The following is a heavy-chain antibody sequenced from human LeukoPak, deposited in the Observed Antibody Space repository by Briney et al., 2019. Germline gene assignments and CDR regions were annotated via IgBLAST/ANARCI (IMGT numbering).Heavy chain of an antibody. CDR3: ARESSSSWVQKDYYYYMDV. V-gene: IGHV6-1*01. CDR2: TCYRYKWYN. D-gene: IGHD6-13*01. J-gene: IGHJ6*03. Sequence: SQTLSLTCALCGDSVSNSSAAGHCLRQSPSRGLEGLGRTCYRYKWYNDYAVSVKSRITINPDTSKNPFSLQLNSVTPEDTAVYYCARESSSSWVQKDYYYYMDVWGKGTTVTVSS. CDR1: GDSVSNSSAA.